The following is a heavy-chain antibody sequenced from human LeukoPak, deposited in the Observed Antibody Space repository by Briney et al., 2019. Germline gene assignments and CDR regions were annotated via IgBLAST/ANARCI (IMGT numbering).Heavy chain of an antibody. D-gene: IGHD1-26*01. CDR1: GGSNRGYY. V-gene: IGHV4-59*01. J-gene: IGHJ4*02. CDR3: ARGEWDLLFDY. CDR2: IFYSGST. Sequence: MTSETPSLTCTVPGGSNRGYYWSWIPQPPREGLEWIGYIFYSGSTNYNPSLKSRVTISVDTSKNQFSLKLSSVTAADTAVYYCARGEWDLLFDYWGQGTLVTVSS.